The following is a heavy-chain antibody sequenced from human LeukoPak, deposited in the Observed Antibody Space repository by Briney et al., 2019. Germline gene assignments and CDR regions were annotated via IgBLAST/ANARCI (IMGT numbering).Heavy chain of an antibody. D-gene: IGHD5-18*01. CDR2: IYTNGKT. V-gene: IGHV4-4*07. CDR1: AGSISNYY. J-gene: IGHJ4*01. CDR3: ARGGYSYATFDF. Sequence: PSETLSLTCTVSAGSISNYYWSWIRQPAGKGLEWIGRIYTNGKTNYNPSLKSRVTMSVDTSKNQMSLKLNSVTAADTAKYYCARGGYSYATFDFWGHGTLVTVSS.